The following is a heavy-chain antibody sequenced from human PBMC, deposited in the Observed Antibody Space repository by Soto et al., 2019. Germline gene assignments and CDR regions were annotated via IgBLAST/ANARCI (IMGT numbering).Heavy chain of an antibody. D-gene: IGHD2-15*01. CDR2: ISYDGSNK. J-gene: IGHJ4*02. CDR1: GFTFSSYG. V-gene: IGHV3-30*18. Sequence: QVQLVESGGGVVQPGRSLRLSCAASGFTFSSYGMHWVRQAPGKGLEWVAVISYDGSNKYYADSVKGRFTISRDNSKNTLYLQMNSLRAEDTAVYYCAKDPRRAGIEYLDYWGQGTLVIVSS. CDR3: AKDPRRAGIEYLDY.